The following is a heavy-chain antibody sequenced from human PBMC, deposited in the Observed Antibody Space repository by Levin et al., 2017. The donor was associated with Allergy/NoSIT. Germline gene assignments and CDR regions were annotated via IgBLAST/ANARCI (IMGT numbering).Heavy chain of an antibody. Sequence: GGSLRLSCAASGFIFSNYGMHWVRQAPGKGLEWVAVISYDGSNKYYADSVKGRFTISRDNSKNTLYLQMNSLRAEDTAVYYCAKGYYHFSSGYYVTWFDPWGQGTLVTVSS. J-gene: IGHJ5*02. V-gene: IGHV3-30*18. D-gene: IGHD3-3*01. CDR2: ISYDGSNK. CDR3: AKGYYHFSSGYYVTWFDP. CDR1: GFIFSNYG.